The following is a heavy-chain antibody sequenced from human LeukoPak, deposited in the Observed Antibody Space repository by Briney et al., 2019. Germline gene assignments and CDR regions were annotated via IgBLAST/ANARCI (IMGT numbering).Heavy chain of an antibody. Sequence: PGGSLRLSCTASGFTFSSYSMNWVRQAPGKGLEWVSYISSSSSSLIYYADSVKGRFTISRDNAKNSPYLQMNSLRVEDTAVYYCARDAYSSGWNAFDIWGQGTMVTVSS. D-gene: IGHD6-19*01. CDR1: GFTFSSYS. V-gene: IGHV3-21*05. CDR2: ISSSSSSLI. CDR3: ARDAYSSGWNAFDI. J-gene: IGHJ3*02.